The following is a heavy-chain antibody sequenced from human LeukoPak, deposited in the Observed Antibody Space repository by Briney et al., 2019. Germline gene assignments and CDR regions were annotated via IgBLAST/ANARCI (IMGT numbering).Heavy chain of an antibody. J-gene: IGHJ4*02. V-gene: IGHV4-59*01. CDR1: GGSISNYY. Sequence: SETLSLTRIVSGGSISNYYWSWIRQSPGKGLEWIGYIYYTGSTNYNPSLKSRVTISVDTSKNQFSLTLTSVIAADTAVYYCARDGDGGRFDFWGQGTLVTVSS. D-gene: IGHD7-27*01. CDR2: IYYTGST. CDR3: ARDGDGGRFDF.